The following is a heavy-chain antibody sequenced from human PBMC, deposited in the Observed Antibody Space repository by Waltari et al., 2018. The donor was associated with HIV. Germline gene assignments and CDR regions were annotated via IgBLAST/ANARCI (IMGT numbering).Heavy chain of an antibody. J-gene: IGHJ4*02. D-gene: IGHD3-9*01. CDR2: IIPIFNTR. CDR1: GGPFTNYS. Sequence: QVPLVQSGAEVKKPGSSMKVSCKASGGPFTNYSFIWVRQAPGQGLEWMGGIIPIFNTRNYAQKFQGRVTITADESTSTAYMELSSLRSEDTAVYYCARGVYYDILTGPIMGYFDYWGQGTLVTVSS. V-gene: IGHV1-69*01. CDR3: ARGVYYDILTGPIMGYFDY.